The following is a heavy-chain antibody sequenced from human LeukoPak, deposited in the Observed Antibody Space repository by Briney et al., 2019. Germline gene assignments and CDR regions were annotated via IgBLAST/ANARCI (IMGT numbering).Heavy chain of an antibody. Sequence: SETLSLTCTVSGGSLSTYYWSWIRQPPGKGLEGIGYIYYSGSINYNPSLKSRVTISVDTSKNQFSLKLSSVPGADTAVYYCARGYSYGPYYYYYYMDVWGKGTTVTVSS. D-gene: IGHD5-18*01. CDR2: IYYSGSI. V-gene: IGHV4-59*01. J-gene: IGHJ6*03. CDR3: ARGYSYGPYYYYYYMDV. CDR1: GGSLSTYY.